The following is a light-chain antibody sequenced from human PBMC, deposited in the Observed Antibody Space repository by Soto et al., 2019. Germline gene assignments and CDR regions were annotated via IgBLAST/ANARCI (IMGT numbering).Light chain of an antibody. CDR3: QQYHNWPLYT. CDR1: QSVGSR. V-gene: IGKV3-15*01. CDR2: AAS. J-gene: IGKJ2*01. Sequence: EIVMTQSPGTLSVSPGVSATLSCRASQSVGSRLAWYQQKPGQAPMLLIYAASTRATGIPARFSAFGSGTEFTLTISDLQTEDLAFYYCQQYHNWPLYTFGQGTNLVIK.